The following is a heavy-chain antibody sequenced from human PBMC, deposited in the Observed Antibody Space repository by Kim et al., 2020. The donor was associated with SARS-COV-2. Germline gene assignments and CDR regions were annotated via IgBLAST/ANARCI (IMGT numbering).Heavy chain of an antibody. V-gene: IGHV3-49*04. CDR2: IRSKAYGGTT. CDR3: TRDEQHYDFWSGYFDYYYYMDV. D-gene: IGHD3-3*01. Sequence: GGSLRLSCTASGFTFGDYAMSWVRQAPGKGLEWVGFIRSKAYGGTTEYAASVKGRFTISRDDSKSIAYLQMNSLKTEDTAVYYCTRDEQHYDFWSGYFDYYYYMDVWGKGTTVTVSS. CDR1: GFTFGDYA. J-gene: IGHJ6*03.